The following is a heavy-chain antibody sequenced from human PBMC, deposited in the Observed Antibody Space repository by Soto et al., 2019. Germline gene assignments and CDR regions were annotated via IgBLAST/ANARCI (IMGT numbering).Heavy chain of an antibody. V-gene: IGHV3-21*01. J-gene: IGHJ3*02. CDR3: ARDCITGTTAPDAFDI. CDR2: ISSPSSYI. CDR1: GFTFSSYS. Sequence: EVQLVESGGGLVKPGGSLRLSCAASGFTFSSYSMNWVRQAPGKGLEWVSSISSPSSYIYYADSLKGRFTISRDNAKNSLYLQMNSLRAEDMAIYYCARDCITGTTAPDAFDIWGQGTMVTVSS. D-gene: IGHD1-7*01.